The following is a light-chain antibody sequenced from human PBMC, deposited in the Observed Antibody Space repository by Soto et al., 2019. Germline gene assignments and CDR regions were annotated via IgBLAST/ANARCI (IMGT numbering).Light chain of an antibody. V-gene: IGLV1-44*01. CDR1: SSNIGSNT. CDR3: GAWDDSLSALFV. CDR2: NDN. J-gene: IGLJ1*01. Sequence: QSVLTQPPSASGTPGQRVTISCSGSSSNIGSNTVNWYQQFPDTAPKLLIYNDNQRPSGVPDRFSGSKSGTSASLAISGLRSEDEADYYCGAWDDSLSALFVFGTGTKVTVL.